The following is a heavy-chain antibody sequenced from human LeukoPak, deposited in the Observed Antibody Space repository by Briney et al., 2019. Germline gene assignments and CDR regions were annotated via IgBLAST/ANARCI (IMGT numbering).Heavy chain of an antibody. D-gene: IGHD2-2*01. J-gene: IGHJ5*02. V-gene: IGHV1-8*03. Sequence: ASVKVSCKASGYTFTSYDINWVRQATGQGLEWMGWMNPNSGSTGYAQKFQGRVTTTRNTSISTAYMELSSLRSEDTAVYYCARVCRGGLPAAPYDWFDPWGQGTLVTVSS. CDR3: ARVCRGGLPAAPYDWFDP. CDR1: GYTFTSYD. CDR2: MNPNSGST.